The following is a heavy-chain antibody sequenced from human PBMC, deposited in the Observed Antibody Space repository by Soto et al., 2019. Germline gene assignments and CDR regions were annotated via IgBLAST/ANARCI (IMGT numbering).Heavy chain of an antibody. Sequence: ASVKVSCKASGYTFTGYYMHWLRQAPGQELEWMGWINPNRGGTNYAQKFQGWVTMTRDTSISTAYMELRRLRSDDTAVYYCARSGCSGGSCYLYYYYGMEVRGQGTTVTVSS. V-gene: IGHV1-2*04. J-gene: IGHJ6*02. CDR2: INPNRGGT. CDR1: GYTFTGYY. CDR3: ARSGCSGGSCYLYYYYGMEV. D-gene: IGHD2-15*01.